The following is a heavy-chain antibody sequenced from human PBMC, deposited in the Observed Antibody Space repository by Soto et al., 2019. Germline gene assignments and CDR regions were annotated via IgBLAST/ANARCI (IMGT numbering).Heavy chain of an antibody. CDR3: ARRFSVTTMRGFFDS. J-gene: IGHJ4*02. D-gene: IGHD4-17*01. Sequence: QVQLQESGPGLVKPSETLSLTCAVSNGSINTSFWWSWVRQSPGKALEWIGEIYHHGSTNYNPSLNSPVAVTIDKSKNHCSLKLYSVTTADTAIYYCARRFSVTTMRGFFDSWGQGSLVTVSS. CDR1: NGSINTSFW. V-gene: IGHV4-4*02. CDR2: IYHHGST.